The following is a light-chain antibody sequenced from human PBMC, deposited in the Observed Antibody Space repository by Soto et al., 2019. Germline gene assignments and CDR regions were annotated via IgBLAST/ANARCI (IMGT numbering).Light chain of an antibody. Sequence: QAVVTQPPSASGTPGQRVTISCSGYSSNIGNCDVSWYQQVPGTAPKLLIYSNNQRPSGVPDRFSGSKSGTSASLAISGLRSEDEADYFCAAWDDSLNGFFVFGTGTKVTVL. CDR2: SNN. CDR3: AAWDDSLNGFFV. J-gene: IGLJ1*01. V-gene: IGLV1-44*01. CDR1: SSNIGNCD.